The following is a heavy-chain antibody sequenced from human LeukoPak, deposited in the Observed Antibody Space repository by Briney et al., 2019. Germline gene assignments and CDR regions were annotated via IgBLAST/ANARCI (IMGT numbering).Heavy chain of an antibody. J-gene: IGHJ3*02. CDR2: INPNSGVT. Sequence: GASVKVSRKASGYTFTDYYMHWVRQAPGQGLEWMGWINPNSGVTNSAQKFQGRVTMTRDTSISTAYMEVSRLRSDDTAVYYCARDGSLDIWGQGTMVTISS. D-gene: IGHD1-26*01. V-gene: IGHV1-2*02. CDR3: ARDGSLDI. CDR1: GYTFTDYY.